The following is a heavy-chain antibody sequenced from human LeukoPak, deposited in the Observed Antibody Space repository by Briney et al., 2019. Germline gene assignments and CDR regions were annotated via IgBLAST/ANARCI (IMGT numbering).Heavy chain of an antibody. Sequence: GGSLRLSCAASGFTFSGSAMHWVRQASGKGLEWVGRIRSKANSYATTYAASVKGRFTIPRDDSKNTAYLQMNSLKTEDTAVYYCTRLVGGYCSGGSCYNWFDPWGQGTLVTVSS. CDR2: IRSKANSYAT. CDR3: TRLVGGYCSGGSCYNWFDP. J-gene: IGHJ5*02. V-gene: IGHV3-73*01. D-gene: IGHD2-15*01. CDR1: GFTFSGSA.